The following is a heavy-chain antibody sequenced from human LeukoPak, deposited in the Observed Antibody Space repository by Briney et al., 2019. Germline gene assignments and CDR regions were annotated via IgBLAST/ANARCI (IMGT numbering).Heavy chain of an antibody. J-gene: IGHJ5*02. Sequence: GGSPRLSCAASGFTFSSYSMNWVRQAPGKGLEWVSSISSSSSYIYYADSVKGRFTISRDNAKNSLYLQRNSLRAEDTAVYYCARDREVATIVSWFDPWGQGTLVTVSS. V-gene: IGHV3-21*01. CDR2: ISSSSSYI. CDR3: ARDREVATIVSWFDP. D-gene: IGHD5-12*01. CDR1: GFTFSSYS.